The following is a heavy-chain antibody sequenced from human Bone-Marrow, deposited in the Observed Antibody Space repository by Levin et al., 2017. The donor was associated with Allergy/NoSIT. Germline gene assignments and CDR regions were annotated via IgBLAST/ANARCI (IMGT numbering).Heavy chain of an antibody. Sequence: GASVKVSCKASGGTFSSYTISWVRQAPGQGLEWMGRIIPILGIANYAQKFQGRVTITADKSTSTAYMELSSLRSEDTAVYYCAQGTGYALGFDPWGQGTLVTVSS. CDR3: AQGTGYALGFDP. V-gene: IGHV1-69*02. J-gene: IGHJ5*02. CDR1: GGTFSSYT. CDR2: IIPILGIA. D-gene: IGHD3-9*01.